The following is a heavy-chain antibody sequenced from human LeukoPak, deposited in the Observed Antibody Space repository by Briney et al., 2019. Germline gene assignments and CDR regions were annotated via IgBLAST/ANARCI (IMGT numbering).Heavy chain of an antibody. CDR2: IRYDGSNK. V-gene: IGHV3-30*02. Sequence: GGSLRLSCAASGFTFSSYGMHWVRQAPGKGLEWVAFIRYDGSNKYYADSVKGRFTISRDNSKNTLYLQMNSLRSDDTAVYYCARVGLRFLEWLSPDYYYYYYMDVWGKGTTVTVSS. CDR3: ARVGLRFLEWLSPDYYYYYYMDV. D-gene: IGHD3-3*01. CDR1: GFTFSSYG. J-gene: IGHJ6*03.